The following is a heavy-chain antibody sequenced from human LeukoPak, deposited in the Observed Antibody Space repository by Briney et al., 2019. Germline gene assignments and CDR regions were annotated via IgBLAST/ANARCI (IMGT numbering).Heavy chain of an antibody. CDR1: GGSISSYY. D-gene: IGHD6-13*01. CDR3: AREVGSSSWYGYYFDY. J-gene: IGHJ4*02. CDR2: IYYSGST. Sequence: SETLSLTCTVSGGSISSYYWSWIRQPPGKGLKWIGYIYYSGSTNYNPSLKSRVTISVDTSKNQFSLKLSSVTAADTAVYYCAREVGSSSWYGYYFDYWGQGTLVTVSS. V-gene: IGHV4-59*01.